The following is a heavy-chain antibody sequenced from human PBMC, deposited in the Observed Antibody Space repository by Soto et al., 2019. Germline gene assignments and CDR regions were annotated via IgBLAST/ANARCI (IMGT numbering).Heavy chain of an antibody. V-gene: IGHV4-39*01. CDR1: GGSISSSSYY. J-gene: IGHJ4*02. Sequence: SETLSLTCTVSGGSISSSSYYWGWIRQPPGKGLEWIGSIYYSGSTYYNPSLKSRVTISVDTSKNQFSLKLSSVTAADTAVYYCARGKGSSWSGGPSHFDYWGQGTLVTVSS. CDR3: ARGKGSSWSGGPSHFDY. D-gene: IGHD6-13*01. CDR2: IYYSGST.